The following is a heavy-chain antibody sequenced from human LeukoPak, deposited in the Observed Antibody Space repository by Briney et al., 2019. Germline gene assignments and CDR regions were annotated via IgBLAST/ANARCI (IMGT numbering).Heavy chain of an antibody. D-gene: IGHD1-26*01. J-gene: IGHJ4*02. CDR2: IRYDGSKK. V-gene: IGHV3-30*02. CDR1: GFIFSSYG. Sequence: GSLRLSCAASGFIFSSYGMHWVRQAPGKGLEWVAFIRYDGSKKYYADSVKGRFTMSRDNSKNTLYLQMNSLRAEDTAVYYCAKVLVGTTCFEYWGQGTLVTVSS. CDR3: AKVLVGTTCFEY.